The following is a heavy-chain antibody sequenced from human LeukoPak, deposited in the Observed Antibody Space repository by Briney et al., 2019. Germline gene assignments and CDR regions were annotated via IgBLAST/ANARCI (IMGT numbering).Heavy chain of an antibody. D-gene: IGHD6-25*01. CDR3: ARAPDLLAPRLGMDV. Sequence: PSETLSLTCAVYGGSFSGYYWSWIRQPPGKGLEWIGEINHSGSTNYNPSLKNRVTISVDTSKNQFSLKLSSVTAADTAVYYCARAPDLLAPRLGMDVWGQGTTVTVSS. V-gene: IGHV4-34*01. CDR1: GGSFSGYY. J-gene: IGHJ6*02. CDR2: INHSGST.